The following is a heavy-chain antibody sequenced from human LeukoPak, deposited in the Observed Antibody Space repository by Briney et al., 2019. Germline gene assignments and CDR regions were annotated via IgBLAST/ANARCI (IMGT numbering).Heavy chain of an antibody. CDR1: GFSLSTSGVG. J-gene: IGHJ4*02. CDR2: IYWDDDK. Sequence: SGPTLVKPTQTLTLTCTFSGFSLSTSGVGVGWIRQPPRKALEWLALIYWDDDKRFSPSLKSRLTITKDTSKNQVVLTMTNIDPVDTATYYCSHTSMVRGVIAPYCDFWGQGTLVTVSS. D-gene: IGHD3-10*01. V-gene: IGHV2-5*02. CDR3: SHTSMVRGVIAPYCDF.